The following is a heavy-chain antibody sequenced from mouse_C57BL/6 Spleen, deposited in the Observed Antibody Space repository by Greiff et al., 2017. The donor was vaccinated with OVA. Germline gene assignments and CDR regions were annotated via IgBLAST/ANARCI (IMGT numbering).Heavy chain of an antibody. D-gene: IGHD1-1*01. CDR3: ARRSSRWYFDV. CDR2: IDPSDSYT. CDR1: GYTFTSYW. Sequence: VKLQQPGAELVMPGASVKLSCKASGYTFTSYWMHWVKQRPGQGLEWIGEIDPSDSYTNYNQKFKGKSTLTVDKSSSTAYMQLSSLTSEDSAVYYCARRSSRWYFDVWGTGTTVTVSS. J-gene: IGHJ1*03. V-gene: IGHV1-69*01.